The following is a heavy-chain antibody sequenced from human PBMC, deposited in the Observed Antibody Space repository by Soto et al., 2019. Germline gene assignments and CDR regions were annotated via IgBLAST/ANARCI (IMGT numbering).Heavy chain of an antibody. J-gene: IGHJ5*02. Sequence: QVYLVQSGAEVKKPGASVKVSCKASGYTFTSYAMHWVRQAPGQGLEWMGRINVGNGNTEYSQKFQGRVTITRDTSASTAYMELSRLRSEDTAVYYCAREGELGGGKCWTYYWLDPGGQGTLVTVSS. CDR3: AREGELGGGKCWTYYWLDP. CDR1: GYTFTSYA. D-gene: IGHD2-21*01. V-gene: IGHV1-3*01. CDR2: INVGNGNT.